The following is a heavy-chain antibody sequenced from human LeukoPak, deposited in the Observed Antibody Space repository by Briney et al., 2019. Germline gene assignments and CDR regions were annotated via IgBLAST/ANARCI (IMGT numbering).Heavy chain of an antibody. CDR1: GYTFTDYY. V-gene: IGHV1-2*02. CDR2: INPNRGGT. Sequence: GASVKVSCKTSGYTFTDYYMHWVRQAPGQGIEWMGWINPNRGGTNYAQRFLGRVTMTRDTSISAAYMELSRLRSDDTAVYYCARVHSSAWYYFDYWGQGTLVTVSS. J-gene: IGHJ4*02. CDR3: ARVHSSAWYYFDY. D-gene: IGHD6-19*01.